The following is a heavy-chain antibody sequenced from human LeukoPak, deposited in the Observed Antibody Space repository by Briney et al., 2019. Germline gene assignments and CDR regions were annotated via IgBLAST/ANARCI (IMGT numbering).Heavy chain of an antibody. CDR2: ISSSSSYI. CDR1: GFTFSDYY. V-gene: IGHV3-21*01. Sequence: GGSLRLSCAASGFTFSDYYMSWVRQAPGKGLEWVSSISSSSSYIYYADSMKGRFTISRDNAKNSLYLQMNSLRAEDAAVYYGARDAALSEVVPAASGSDSWGQGTLVTVSS. CDR3: ARDAALSEVVPAASGSDS. J-gene: IGHJ4*02. D-gene: IGHD2-2*01.